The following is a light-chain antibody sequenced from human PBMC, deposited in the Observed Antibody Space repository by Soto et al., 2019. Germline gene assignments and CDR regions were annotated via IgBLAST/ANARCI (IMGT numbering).Light chain of an antibody. Sequence: QSALTQPASVSGSPGQSITISCTGTSSDVGAYNYVSWYQQHPGKAPKLMIYDVSNRPSGVSNRFSGSKSGNTASLTISGLQDEDEAYYYCSSDTSLSALVFGGGTKLTVL. CDR3: SSDTSLSALV. V-gene: IGLV2-14*01. CDR2: DVS. J-gene: IGLJ2*01. CDR1: SSDVGAYNY.